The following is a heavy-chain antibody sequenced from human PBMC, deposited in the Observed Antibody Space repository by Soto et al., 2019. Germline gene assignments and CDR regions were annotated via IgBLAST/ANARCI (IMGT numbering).Heavy chain of an antibody. CDR3: AVFRSSWFGDGRLDS. Sequence: SETLSLTCSVSGGSVRTGSYHWSWIRQPPGKGLEWIGFIPNNGSPDYNPSLKSRVVVSIDRSKNQFSLKVNSVTAADTAIYYCAVFRSSWFGDGRLDSWGPGTLVTVSS. V-gene: IGHV4-61*01. CDR2: IPNNGSP. J-gene: IGHJ4*02. CDR1: GGSVRTGSYH. D-gene: IGHD6-13*01.